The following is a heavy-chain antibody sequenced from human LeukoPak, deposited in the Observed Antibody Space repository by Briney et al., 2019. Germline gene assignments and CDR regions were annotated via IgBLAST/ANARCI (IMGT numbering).Heavy chain of an antibody. Sequence: GGSLRLYCAASGFTLSDYYRSWIRQAPGQGLEWVSYSSSSGSTLYYADSVKDRFAISRDNAKNSLYLQMNSLRAEDTAVYYCARRRDFIDYWGQGTLVTVSS. CDR3: ARRRDFIDY. CDR1: GFTLSDYY. J-gene: IGHJ4*02. V-gene: IGHV3-11*01. D-gene: IGHD3/OR15-3a*01. CDR2: SSSSGSTL.